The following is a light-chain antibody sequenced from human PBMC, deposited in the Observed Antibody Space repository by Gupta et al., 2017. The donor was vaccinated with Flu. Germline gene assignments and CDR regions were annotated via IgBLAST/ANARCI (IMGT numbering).Light chain of an antibody. CDR1: QDISSW. J-gene: IGKJ4*01. Sequence: PSSLSASVGDRVTITCRASQDISSWLAWYQQKPEKAPKLLIYDASSLQSGVPSKFSGRGSGTDFTLTISSLQPEDFATYYCQQDNNYPLTFGGGTKVEIK. CDR2: DAS. CDR3: QQDNNYPLT. V-gene: IGKV1D-16*01.